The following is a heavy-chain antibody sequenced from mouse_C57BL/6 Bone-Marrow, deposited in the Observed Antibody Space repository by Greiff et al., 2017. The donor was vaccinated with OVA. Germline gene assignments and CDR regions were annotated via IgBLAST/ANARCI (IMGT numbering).Heavy chain of an antibody. V-gene: IGHV5-4*03. CDR3: ARVYYDYDVWYFDV. Sequence: EVKVVESGGGLVKPGGSLKLSCAASGFTFSSYAMSWVRQTPEKRLEWVATISAGGSYTYYPDNVKGRFTISRDNAKNNLYLQMSHLKSEDTAMYYCARVYYDYDVWYFDVWGTGTTVTVSS. J-gene: IGHJ1*03. D-gene: IGHD2-4*01. CDR1: GFTFSSYA. CDR2: ISAGGSYT.